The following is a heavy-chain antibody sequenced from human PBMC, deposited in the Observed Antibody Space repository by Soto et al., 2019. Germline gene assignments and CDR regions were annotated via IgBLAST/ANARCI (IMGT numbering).Heavy chain of an antibody. V-gene: IGHV4-59*08. Sequence: SETLSLTCTVSGGSISSYYWSWIRQPPGKGLEWIGYIYYSGSTNYNPSLKSRVTISVDTSKNQFSPKLSSVTAADTAVYYCARLRDYDILTGYYSPTFDYWGQGTLVTVSS. D-gene: IGHD3-9*01. J-gene: IGHJ4*02. CDR2: IYYSGST. CDR3: ARLRDYDILTGYYSPTFDY. CDR1: GGSISSYY.